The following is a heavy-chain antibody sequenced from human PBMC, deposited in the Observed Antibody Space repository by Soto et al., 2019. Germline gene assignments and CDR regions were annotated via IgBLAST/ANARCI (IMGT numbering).Heavy chain of an antibody. CDR2: IYYGGSN. V-gene: IGHV4-31*03. Sequence: TLSLPSTVSGGSLSSGCYYWSWSRQHPGKGLEWIGYIYYGGSNYYNPSLKSRDTISGDTSKNQFYLKLSSVTDPDPPVYYCARGGYYYENSGQNAYDYWGQGILGTVS. CDR3: ARGGYYYENSGQNAYDY. CDR1: GGSLSSGCYY. J-gene: IGHJ4*01. D-gene: IGHD3-22*01.